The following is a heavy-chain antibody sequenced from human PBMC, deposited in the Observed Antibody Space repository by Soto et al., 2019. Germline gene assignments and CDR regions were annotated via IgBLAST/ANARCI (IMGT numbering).Heavy chain of an antibody. CDR1: GFTFSSYS. CDR3: ARELITMVRGVIYYYYYMDV. V-gene: IGHV3-48*01. CDR2: ISSSSSTI. D-gene: IGHD3-10*01. J-gene: IGHJ6*03. Sequence: EVQLVESGGGLVQPGGSLRLSCAASGFTFSSYSMNWVRQAPGKGLEWVSYISSSSSTIYYADSVKGRFTISRDNAKKSLYLQMSSLRGEDTAVYYCARELITMVRGVIYYYYYMDVWGKGTPVTVSS.